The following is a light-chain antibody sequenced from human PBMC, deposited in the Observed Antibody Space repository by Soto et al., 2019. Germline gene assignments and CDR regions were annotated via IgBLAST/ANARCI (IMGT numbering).Light chain of an antibody. V-gene: IGKV3-15*01. CDR3: HQYNNWWT. CDR2: GAS. CDR1: QSVSNN. J-gene: IGKJ1*01. Sequence: EIMMTQSPATLSVSPGERATLSCRASQSVSNNLAWYQKKPGQAPRLLIYGASTRATGIPARFSGSESGTEYTLIITTLQSEDLAFYYCHQYNNWWTFGQGTAVYIK.